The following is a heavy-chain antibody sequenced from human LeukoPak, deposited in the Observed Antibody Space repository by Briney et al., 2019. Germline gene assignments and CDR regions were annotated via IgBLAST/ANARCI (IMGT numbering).Heavy chain of an antibody. CDR2: ISPYNGNT. D-gene: IGHD6-6*01. CDR3: ATDHRQSSSSSYYYYMDV. CDR1: GYTFTNYD. Sequence: ASVKVSCKASGYTFTNYDISWVRQAPGQGLEWMGWISPYNGNTNYAQKFQGRVTMTTHTSTSTAYMELRSLRPDDTAVYYCATDHRQSSSSSYYYYMDVWGTGTTVTVSS. V-gene: IGHV1-18*01. J-gene: IGHJ6*03.